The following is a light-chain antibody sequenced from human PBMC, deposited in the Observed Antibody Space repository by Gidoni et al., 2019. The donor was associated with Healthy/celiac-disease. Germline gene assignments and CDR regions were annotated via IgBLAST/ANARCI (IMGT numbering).Light chain of an antibody. CDR1: QSVSSSY. Sequence: DIVLTQSPGTLSWSPGERATLSFRASQSVSSSYLAWYQQKPGQAPRLLIYGASSRATGIPDRFSGSGSGTDFTLTISRLEPEDFAVYYCQQYGSSPPITFGQGTRLEIK. CDR3: QQYGSSPPIT. V-gene: IGKV3-20*01. J-gene: IGKJ5*01. CDR2: GAS.